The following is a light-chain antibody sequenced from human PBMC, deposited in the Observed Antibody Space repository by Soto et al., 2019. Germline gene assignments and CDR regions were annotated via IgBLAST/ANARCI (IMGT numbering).Light chain of an antibody. Sequence: EIQMTQSPSSLSASVGDRVTITCRASQSISSYLNWYQQKPGKAPKLLIYAASTLQSGVPSRFSGSGSGTDFTLTISSLQPEDVATYYCQKYNSAPWTFGQGTKVDIK. J-gene: IGKJ1*01. CDR1: QSISSY. CDR3: QKYNSAPWT. V-gene: IGKV1-27*01. CDR2: AAS.